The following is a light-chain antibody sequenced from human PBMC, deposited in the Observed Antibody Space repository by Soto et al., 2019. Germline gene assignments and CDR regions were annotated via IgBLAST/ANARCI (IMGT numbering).Light chain of an antibody. V-gene: IGKV3-11*01. Sequence: EIVLKQSPGTLSLSPGERATLSCRTSQTGNNYCAWYHQRPGQAPRLVNYEASNRATGIPARFSGSGSGTAFYLNMNSLEPEDSAVYYCRQRGSCPWLTVDGGIRVEI. J-gene: IGKJ4*01. CDR3: RQRGSCPWLT. CDR2: EAS. CDR1: QTGNNY.